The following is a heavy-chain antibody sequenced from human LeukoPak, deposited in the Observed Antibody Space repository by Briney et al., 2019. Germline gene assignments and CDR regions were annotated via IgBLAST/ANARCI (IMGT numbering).Heavy chain of an antibody. CDR1: GGSISSSSYY. D-gene: IGHD6-13*01. CDR3: ARVSVGWKQQPWYYFDY. CDR2: IYYSGST. J-gene: IGHJ4*02. V-gene: IGHV4-39*07. Sequence: PSETLSLTCTVSGGSISSSSYYWGWIRQPPGKGLEWIGSIYYSGSTYYNPSLKSRVTISVDTSKNQFSLKLSSVTAADTAVYYCARVSVGWKQQPWYYFDYWGQGTLVTVSS.